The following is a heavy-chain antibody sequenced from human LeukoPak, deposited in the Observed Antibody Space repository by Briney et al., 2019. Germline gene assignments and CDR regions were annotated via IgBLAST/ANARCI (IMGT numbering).Heavy chain of an antibody. J-gene: IGHJ4*02. CDR3: ARGLIVPSTIFDY. D-gene: IGHD2-2*02. V-gene: IGHV4-30-2*01. Sequence: SETLSLTCAVSGYSISSGTYSWTWIRQPPGKGLEWIGFISHSGSTYYNPSLKSRVTMSVDRSENQFSLKLSSVTAADTAVYYCARGLIVPSTIFDYWGQGALVTVSS. CDR1: GYSISSGTYS. CDR2: ISHSGST.